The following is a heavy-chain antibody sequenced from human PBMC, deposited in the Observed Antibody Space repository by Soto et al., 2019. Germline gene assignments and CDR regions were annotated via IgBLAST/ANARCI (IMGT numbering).Heavy chain of an antibody. D-gene: IGHD2-21*02. V-gene: IGHV1-69*01. CDR2: INPIFGKA. CDR1: GGTFSSYA. CDR3: ARVKWAAVVVTGNAFDI. Sequence: QVQLVQSGAEVKKPGSSVKVSCKASGGTFSSYAISWVRQAPGQGLEWMGGINPIFGKANYAQKFQGRVTITADESTSTAYMELSSLRSEDTAVYYCARVKWAAVVVTGNAFDIWGQGTMVTVSS. J-gene: IGHJ3*02.